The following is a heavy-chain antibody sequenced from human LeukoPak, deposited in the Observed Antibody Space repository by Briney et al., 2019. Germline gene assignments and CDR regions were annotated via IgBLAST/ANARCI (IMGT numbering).Heavy chain of an antibody. CDR2: INHSGST. CDR3: ARGHTYYDFWSGYYFGY. CDR1: GGSISSYY. J-gene: IGHJ4*02. Sequence: SETLSLTCTVSGGSISSYYWSWIRQPPGKGLEWIGEINHSGSTNYNPSLKSRVTISVDTSKNQFSLKLSSVTAADTAVYYCARGHTYYDFWSGYYFGYWGQGTLVTVSS. V-gene: IGHV4-34*01. D-gene: IGHD3-3*01.